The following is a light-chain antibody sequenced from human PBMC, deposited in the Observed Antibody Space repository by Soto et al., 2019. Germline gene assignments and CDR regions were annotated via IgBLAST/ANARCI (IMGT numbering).Light chain of an antibody. J-gene: IGKJ2*01. V-gene: IGKV2-28*01. Sequence: DIVMTQSPFSLSVTPGEPASISCRSSPSLLHRSGHNHLDWYLQKPGQSPQLLICLGSTRASGVPDRFSGSGSGTDFTLRISRVAAEDVGIYYCMQPLQTPYTFGQGTTLEIK. CDR2: LGS. CDR1: PSLLHRSGHNH. CDR3: MQPLQTPYT.